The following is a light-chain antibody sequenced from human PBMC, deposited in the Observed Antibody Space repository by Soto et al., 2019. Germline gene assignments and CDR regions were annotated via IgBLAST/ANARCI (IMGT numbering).Light chain of an antibody. J-gene: IGLJ1*01. CDR2: EVS. CDR1: SSDVGSYNL. CDR3: CSYAGSRDV. Sequence: SVLTQPASVSGSPGQSITISCTGTSSDVGSYNLVSWYQQHPGKAPKLMIYEVSKRPSGVSNRFSGSKSGNTASLTISGLQAEDEADYYCCSYAGSRDVFGTGTKVTVL. V-gene: IGLV2-23*02.